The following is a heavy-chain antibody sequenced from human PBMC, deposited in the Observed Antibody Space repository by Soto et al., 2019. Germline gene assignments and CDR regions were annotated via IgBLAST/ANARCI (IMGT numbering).Heavy chain of an antibody. V-gene: IGHV3-9*01. D-gene: IGHD4-17*01. CDR3: AKGTHYGDYQDY. CDR2: ISWNSGSI. J-gene: IGHJ4*02. CDR1: GFTFDDYA. Sequence: GGSLRLSCAASGFTFDDYAMHWVRQAPGKGLEWVSGISWNSGSIGYADSVKGRFTISRDNAKNPLYLQVKSLRAEDTALYYCAKGTHYGDYQDYWGQGTLVTVSS.